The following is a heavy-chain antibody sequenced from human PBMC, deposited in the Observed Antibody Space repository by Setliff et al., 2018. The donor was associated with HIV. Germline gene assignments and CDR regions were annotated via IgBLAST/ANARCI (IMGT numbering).Heavy chain of an antibody. V-gene: IGHV4-39*01. D-gene: IGHD3-16*01. J-gene: IGHJ4*02. CDR3: VNPSGAMGDFDS. CDR2: IYYHGST. CDR1: GGSISSTNYF. Sequence: SETLSLTCTVSGGSISSTNYFWGWIRQPPGKGLEWIGTIYYHGSTYYNPSRKSRVTIPIDTSKNQFSLQLTSVHAADTAVYYCVNPSGAMGDFDSWGQGTLVTVSS.